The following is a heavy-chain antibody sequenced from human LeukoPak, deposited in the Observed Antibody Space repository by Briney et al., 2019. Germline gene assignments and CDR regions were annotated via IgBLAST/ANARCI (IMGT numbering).Heavy chain of an antibody. J-gene: IGHJ4*02. CDR1: GYTFTNYY. V-gene: IGHV1-2*02. D-gene: IGHD5-12*01. CDR2: INPNSGGT. Sequence: ASVKVSCKASGYTFTNYYIHWVRQAPGQGLEWMGWINPNSGGTNYAQKFQGRVTMTRDTSISTAYMELSRLRSDDTAVYYCAREFSGYDSSDYWGQGTLVTVSS. CDR3: AREFSGYDSSDY.